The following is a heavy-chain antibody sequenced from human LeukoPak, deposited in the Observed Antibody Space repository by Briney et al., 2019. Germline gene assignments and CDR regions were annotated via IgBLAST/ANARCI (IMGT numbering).Heavy chain of an antibody. CDR2: IYYSGST. CDR3: ARTTEGYCSSASCFGFSYSYYMDV. CDR1: GGSISSYY. J-gene: IGHJ6*03. Sequence: PSETLPLTCTVSGGSISSYYWSWIRQPPGKGLEWIGYIYYSGSTNYNPSLKSRVTISADTSKNEFSLRLTSVTAADTAVYYCARTTEGYCSSASCFGFSYSYYMDVWGKGTTVTISS. D-gene: IGHD2-2*01. V-gene: IGHV4-59*01.